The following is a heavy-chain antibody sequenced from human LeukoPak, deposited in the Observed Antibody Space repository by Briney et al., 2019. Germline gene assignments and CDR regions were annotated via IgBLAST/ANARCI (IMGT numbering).Heavy chain of an antibody. D-gene: IGHD1-26*01. V-gene: IGHV5-51*01. CDR1: GYSFASYW. CDR3: ARRGVGATLHDFDY. J-gene: IGHJ4*02. Sequence: GESLKISCKGSGYSFASYWIAWVRQMPGKGLEWMGIIYPGDSDTRYSPSFQGQVTMSADKSITTAYVQWSSLKASDTAMHFCARRGVGATLHDFDYWGQGTLVTVSS. CDR2: IYPGDSDT.